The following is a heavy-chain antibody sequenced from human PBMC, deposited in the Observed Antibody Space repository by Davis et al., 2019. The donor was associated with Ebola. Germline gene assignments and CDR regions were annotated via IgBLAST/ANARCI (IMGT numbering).Heavy chain of an antibody. D-gene: IGHD2-2*01. CDR2: INPNSGGT. J-gene: IGHJ6*02. V-gene: IGHV1-2*04. Sequence: ASVKVSCKASGYTFTGYYMHWVRQAPGQGLEWMGWINPNSGGTNYAQKFQGWVTMTRDTSISTAYMELSRLRSDDTAVYYCARDRRVPYYYYGMDVRGQGTTVTVSS. CDR1: GYTFTGYY. CDR3: ARDRRVPYYYYGMDV.